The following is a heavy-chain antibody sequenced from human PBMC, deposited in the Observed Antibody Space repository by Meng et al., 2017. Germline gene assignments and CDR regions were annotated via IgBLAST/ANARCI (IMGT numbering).Heavy chain of an antibody. CDR2: ISSSSSYI. V-gene: IGHV3-21*01. Sequence: GGSLRLSCAASGFTFSSYSMNWVRQAPGKGLEWVSSISSSSSYIYYADSVKGRFTISRDNAKHSLYLQMNSLRAEDTAVYYCARAGGSSGSTRNGRDAFDIWGQGTLVTVSS. CDR1: GFTFSSYS. CDR3: ARAGGSSGSTRNGRDAFDI. J-gene: IGHJ3*02. D-gene: IGHD3-22*01.